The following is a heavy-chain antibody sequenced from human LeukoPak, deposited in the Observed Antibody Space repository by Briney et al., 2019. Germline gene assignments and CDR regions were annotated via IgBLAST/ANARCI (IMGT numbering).Heavy chain of an antibody. D-gene: IGHD6-13*01. Sequence: HPGGSLRLSCAASGFTFSSYAMSWVRQAPGKGLEWVSAISASGGTTYYADSVKGRFTISRDNSKNTLYLQMNSLRAEDTAVYYCARDRRAAAGTGNWFDPWGQGTLVTVSS. CDR2: ISASGGTT. CDR1: GFTFSSYA. J-gene: IGHJ5*02. V-gene: IGHV3-23*01. CDR3: ARDRRAAAGTGNWFDP.